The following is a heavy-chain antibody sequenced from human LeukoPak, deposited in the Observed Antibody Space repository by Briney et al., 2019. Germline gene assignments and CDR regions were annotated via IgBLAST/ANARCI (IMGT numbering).Heavy chain of an antibody. CDR1: GFTFSSYA. D-gene: IGHD3-9*01. Sequence: GGSLRLSCAASGFTFSSYAMSWVRQAPGKGLEWVSAISGSGGSTYYTDSVKGRFTISRDNSKNTLYLQMNSLRAEDTAVYYCAKSYDILTGYSSIDYWGQGTLVTVSS. CDR3: AKSYDILTGYSSIDY. J-gene: IGHJ4*02. CDR2: ISGSGGST. V-gene: IGHV3-23*01.